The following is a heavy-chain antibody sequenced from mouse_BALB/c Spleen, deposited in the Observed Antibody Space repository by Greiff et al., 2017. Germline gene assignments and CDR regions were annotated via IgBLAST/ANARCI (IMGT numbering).Heavy chain of an antibody. D-gene: IGHD2-10*02. Sequence: EVKVEESGPGLVKPSQSLSLTCTVTGYSITSDYAWNWIRQFPGNKLEWMGYISYSGSTSYNPSLKSRISITRDTSKNQFFLQLNSVTTEDTATYYCARGMGNYWYFDVWGAGTTVTVSS. CDR3: ARGMGNYWYFDV. CDR1: GYSITSDYA. CDR2: ISYSGST. V-gene: IGHV3-2*02. J-gene: IGHJ1*01.